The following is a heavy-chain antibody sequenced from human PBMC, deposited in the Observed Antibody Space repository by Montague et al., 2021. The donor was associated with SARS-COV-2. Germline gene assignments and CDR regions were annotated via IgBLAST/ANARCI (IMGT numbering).Heavy chain of an antibody. CDR2: IKDDGSAQ. J-gene: IGHJ5*02. Sequence: SLRLSCAASGFTFSNYWMSWVRQTPEKRLELVSNIKDDGSAQYYVDSVEGRFTASRDNARTSLYLQMNSLRADDTAVYFCARNSGWSADRWGQGTLVTVSS. D-gene: IGHD6-19*01. CDR1: GFTFSNYW. V-gene: IGHV3-7*01. CDR3: ARNSGWSADR.